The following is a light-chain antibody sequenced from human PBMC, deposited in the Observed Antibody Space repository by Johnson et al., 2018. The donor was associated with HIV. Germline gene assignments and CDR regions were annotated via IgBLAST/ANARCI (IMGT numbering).Light chain of an antibody. CDR2: DNN. J-gene: IGLJ1*01. CDR1: SSNIGRNY. CDR3: GTWDSSLSAYV. V-gene: IGLV1-51*01. Sequence: HSVLTQPPSVSAAPGQKVTISCSGSSSNIGRNYVSWYQQLPGTAPKLLIFDNNKRPSGIPDRFSASKSGTSATLGITGLQTGDEAEYYCGTWDSSLSAYVIGTGTKVTV.